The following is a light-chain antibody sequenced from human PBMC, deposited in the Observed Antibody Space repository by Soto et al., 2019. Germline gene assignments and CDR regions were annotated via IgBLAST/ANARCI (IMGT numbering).Light chain of an antibody. CDR3: SSYTTSNTLV. J-gene: IGLJ3*02. Sequence: QSALTQPAFVSGSPGQSNTISCTGTSSDVGAYTYVSWYQQHPGKAPKLMIFEVSDRPSGVSNRFSGSKSGNTASLTISGLQAEDEADYYCSSYTTSNTLVFGGGTKLTVL. CDR2: EVS. V-gene: IGLV2-14*01. CDR1: SSDVGAYTY.